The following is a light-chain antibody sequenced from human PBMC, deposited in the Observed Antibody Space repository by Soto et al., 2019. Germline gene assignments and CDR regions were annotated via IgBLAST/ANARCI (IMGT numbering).Light chain of an antibody. CDR1: QSVSSY. J-gene: IGKJ4*01. CDR2: DAS. Sequence: EIVLTQSPATLSLSPGNRATLSCRVSQSVSSYLAWYQQKPGQAPRLLIYDASNRATGIPARFSGSGSGTDFTLTITSLEPEDFAVYYCQQRSNWPSTFGGGTKVEIK. V-gene: IGKV3-11*01. CDR3: QQRSNWPST.